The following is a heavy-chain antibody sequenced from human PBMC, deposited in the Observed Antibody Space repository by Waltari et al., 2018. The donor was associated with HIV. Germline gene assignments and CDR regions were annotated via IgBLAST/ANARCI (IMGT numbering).Heavy chain of an antibody. D-gene: IGHD6-25*01. CDR2: ISRNGDSV. Sequence: QLVESGGALVQPGRSLRLSGVASGFSFGDYAMYWVRQPPGKGLEWVSGISRNGDSVAYAASVKGRFTMSRDNAKRSLYLEMISLKPEDTALYYCTKGRTAAAGFFACDTWGQGTRVIVSS. J-gene: IGHJ3*02. CDR1: GFSFGDYA. CDR3: TKGRTAAAGFFACDT. V-gene: IGHV3-9*01.